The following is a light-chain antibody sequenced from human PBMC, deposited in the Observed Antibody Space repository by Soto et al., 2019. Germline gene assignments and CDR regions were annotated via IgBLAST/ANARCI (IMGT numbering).Light chain of an antibody. CDR2: DAS. Sequence: EIVLTQSPATLSLSPGERATLYCRASPSVSSYLAWYQKKPGQAPSLLIHDASNGATGIPARFRGSVSGTDFTLTISGLEVEYFAVYYWQQRSNWPPLTFGGGTKVEIK. CDR1: PSVSSY. CDR3: QQRSNWPPLT. V-gene: IGKV3-11*01. J-gene: IGKJ4*01.